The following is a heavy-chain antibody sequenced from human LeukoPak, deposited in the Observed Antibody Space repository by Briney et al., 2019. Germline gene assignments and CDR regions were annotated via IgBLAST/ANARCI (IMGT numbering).Heavy chain of an antibody. CDR2: IYYSGST. D-gene: IGHD3-22*01. CDR1: GGSISSSSYY. CDR3: ARLRTLYDSSGYYLRDAFDI. Sequence: PSETLSLTCTVSGGSISSSSYYWGWIRQPPGKGLEWIGSIYYSGSTYYNPSLKSRVTISVDTSKNQFSLKLSSVTAADTAVYYCARLRTLYDSSGYYLRDAFDIWGQGTMVTVSS. V-gene: IGHV4-39*07. J-gene: IGHJ3*02.